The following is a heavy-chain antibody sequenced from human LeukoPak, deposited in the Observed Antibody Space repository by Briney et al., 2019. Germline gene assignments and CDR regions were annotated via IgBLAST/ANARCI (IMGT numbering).Heavy chain of an antibody. CDR3: ARALSKAARLQFRAFDI. CDR2: ISSSSSYI. Sequence: GVSLRFSGAASGFTFSSYSMNWVRQAPGDGLEWVSSISSSSSYIYYADSVKGRFTISRDNAKNSLYLQMNSLRAEDTAVYYCARALSKAARLQFRAFDIWGQGTMVTVSS. CDR1: GFTFSSYS. V-gene: IGHV3-21*01. J-gene: IGHJ3*02. D-gene: IGHD6-6*01.